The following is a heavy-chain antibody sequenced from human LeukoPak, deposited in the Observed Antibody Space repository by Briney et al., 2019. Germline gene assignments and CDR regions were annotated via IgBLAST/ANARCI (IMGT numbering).Heavy chain of an antibody. Sequence: GGSVRVSCAASGCTFSSYWMNWVRQAPGQGLEWMANIKQDGSEKYYVDSVKGRFTISRDNAKTSLYLQMNSLRAEDTAVYYCERDQLVDYYYYGMDVWGQGTTVTVSS. V-gene: IGHV3-7*01. D-gene: IGHD2-15*01. CDR1: GCTFSSYW. CDR3: ERDQLVDYYYYGMDV. J-gene: IGHJ6*02. CDR2: IKQDGSEK.